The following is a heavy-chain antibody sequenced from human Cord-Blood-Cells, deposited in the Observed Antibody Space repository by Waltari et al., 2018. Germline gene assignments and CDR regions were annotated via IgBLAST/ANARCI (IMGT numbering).Heavy chain of an antibody. CDR1: GGTFSSYA. V-gene: IGHV1-69*09. D-gene: IGHD6-6*01. Sequence: QVQLVQSGAEVKKPGSSVKVSCKASGGTFSSYAISWVLQAPGQGLEWMGRIIPILGIANYAQKFQGRVTITADKSTSTAYMELSSLRSEDTAVYYCAYSSSINYWYFDLWGRGTLVTVSS. J-gene: IGHJ2*01. CDR2: IIPILGIA. CDR3: AYSSSINYWYFDL.